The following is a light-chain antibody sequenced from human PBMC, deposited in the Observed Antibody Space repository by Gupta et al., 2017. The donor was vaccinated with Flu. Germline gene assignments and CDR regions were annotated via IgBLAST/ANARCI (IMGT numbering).Light chain of an antibody. Sequence: DIQMTQSPSSLSASVRDRVTITCRASQSISSYLNWYRQKPGKAPELLIYAASSLQSGVPSRFSGSGSGTDFTLTISSLQPEDFATYYCQQSYGTPWTFGQGTKVDIK. CDR2: AAS. CDR3: QQSYGTPWT. V-gene: IGKV1-39*01. J-gene: IGKJ1*01. CDR1: QSISSY.